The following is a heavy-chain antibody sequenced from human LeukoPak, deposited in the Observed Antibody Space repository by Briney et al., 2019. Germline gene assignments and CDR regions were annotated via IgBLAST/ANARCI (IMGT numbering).Heavy chain of an antibody. CDR1: GYTFAGHW. D-gene: IGHD1-26*01. CDR2: IYPGDSDT. CDR3: ARTYSGSYYGLDY. J-gene: IGHJ4*02. V-gene: IGHV5-51*01. Sequence: GESLKISCKGFGYTFAGHWIGWVRQVPGKGLEWMGIIYPGDSDTRYNPSFQGHITISADKSISTVYLQWSSLKVSDTAMYYCARTYSGSYYGLDYWGQGTLVTVSS.